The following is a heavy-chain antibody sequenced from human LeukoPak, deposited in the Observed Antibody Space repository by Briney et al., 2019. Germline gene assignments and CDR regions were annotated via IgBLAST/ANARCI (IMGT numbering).Heavy chain of an antibody. CDR2: IRRKAKRYAT. D-gene: IGHD6-6*01. V-gene: IGHV3-73*01. Sequence: GVSLRLSCAACGFSFSGSAMQWVRQASGAGLEWVGGIRRKAKRYATAYAASVKGRFTISRDDSKNTAYLQMSSLNTEDTAVYYCTRLIGGRSSKWGRKTLVSVS. CDR1: GFSFSGSA. J-gene: IGHJ4*02. CDR3: TRLIGGRSSK.